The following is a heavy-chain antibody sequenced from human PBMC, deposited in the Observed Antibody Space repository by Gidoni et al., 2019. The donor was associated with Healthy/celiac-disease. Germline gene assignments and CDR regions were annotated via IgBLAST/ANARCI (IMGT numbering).Heavy chain of an antibody. CDR2: IKQDGSDK. CDR3: ARDRAGVPAASDY. V-gene: IGHV3-7*03. Sequence: EVQLVESGGGLVQPGGSLRLSCAASGFTFSRYWMSWVRQAPGKGLGWVANIKQDGSDKSYLTSVKGRFTISRDNSKNSLYLQMNSLRAEDTAVYYCARDRAGVPAASDYWGQGTLVTVSS. CDR1: GFTFSRYW. J-gene: IGHJ4*02. D-gene: IGHD2-2*01.